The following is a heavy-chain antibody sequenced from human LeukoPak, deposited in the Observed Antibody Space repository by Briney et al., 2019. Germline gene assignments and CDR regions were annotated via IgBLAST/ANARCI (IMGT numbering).Heavy chain of an antibody. J-gene: IGHJ5*02. Sequence: PGGSLRLSCAASGFTFSSYWMSWVRQAPGKGLEWVANIKQDGSEKYYVDSVKGRFTISRDNAKNSLYLQMYSLRAEDTAVYYCARDGTRSSWVAYNWFDTWGQGTLVTVSS. D-gene: IGHD6-13*01. V-gene: IGHV3-7*01. CDR1: GFTFSSYW. CDR2: IKQDGSEK. CDR3: ARDGTRSSWVAYNWFDT.